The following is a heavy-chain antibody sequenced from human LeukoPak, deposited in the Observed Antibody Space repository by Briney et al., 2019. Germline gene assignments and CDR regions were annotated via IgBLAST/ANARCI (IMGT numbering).Heavy chain of an antibody. J-gene: IGHJ5*02. D-gene: IGHD3-10*01. CDR1: GYTFTSYY. CDR3: ARGLGSGSYYGS. Sequence: ASVKVSCKASGYTFTSYYMHWVRQAPGQGLEWMGIFNPSGGSPSYAQKFQGRVTMTRDTSTSTVYMELSSLTSEDTAVYYCARGLGSGSYYGSWGQGTLVTVSS. V-gene: IGHV1-46*01. CDR2: FNPSGGSP.